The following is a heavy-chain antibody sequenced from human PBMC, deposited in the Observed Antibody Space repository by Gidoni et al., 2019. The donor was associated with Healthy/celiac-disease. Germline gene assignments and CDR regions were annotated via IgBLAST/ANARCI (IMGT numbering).Heavy chain of an antibody. CDR2: ISGSGGST. CDR3: AKDYDFWSGYLPCD. Sequence: EVQLLESGGGLVQPGGSLRLSCAASGFTFSSYAMSWVLQAPGKGLEWVSAISGSGGSTYYADSVKGRFTISRDNSKNPLYLQMNSLRAEDTAVYYCAKDYDFWSGYLPCDWGQGTLVTVSS. V-gene: IGHV3-23*01. CDR1: GFTFSSYA. D-gene: IGHD3-3*01. J-gene: IGHJ4*02.